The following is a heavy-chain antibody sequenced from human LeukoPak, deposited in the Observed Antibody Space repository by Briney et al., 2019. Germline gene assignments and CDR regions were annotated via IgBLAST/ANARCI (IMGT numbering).Heavy chain of an antibody. CDR2: ISYDGSNK. CDR1: GFTFSSYA. D-gene: IGHD6-13*01. J-gene: IGHJ4*02. Sequence: GGSLRLSCAASGFTFSSYAMHWVRQAPGKGLEWVAVISYDGSNKYYADSVKGRFTISRDNSKNTLYLQMNSLRAEDTAVYYCAKRGSVGTLGHFDYWGQGTLVTVSS. V-gene: IGHV3-30-3*02. CDR3: AKRGSVGTLGHFDY.